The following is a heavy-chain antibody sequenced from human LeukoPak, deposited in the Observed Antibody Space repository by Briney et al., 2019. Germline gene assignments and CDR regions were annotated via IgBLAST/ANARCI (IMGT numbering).Heavy chain of an antibody. CDR2: ISNDGSNK. CDR3: AKDLTGVNYCLDQ. V-gene: IGHV3-30*18. J-gene: IGHJ4*02. D-gene: IGHD1-7*01. Sequence: GGSLRLSCAASGFPFSSYGMHWVRQAPGKGLEWVAVISNDGSNKHYADSVKGRFTISRDNSKNTLYLQMNSLRAEDTAVYYCAKDLTGVNYCLDQWGQGTLVTVSS. CDR1: GFPFSSYG.